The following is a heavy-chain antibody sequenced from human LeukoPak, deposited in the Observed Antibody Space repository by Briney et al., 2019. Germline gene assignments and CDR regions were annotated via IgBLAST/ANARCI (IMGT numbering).Heavy chain of an antibody. Sequence: ASVKVSCKASGYTFTSYDINWVRQATGQGLERMGWMNPNSGNTGYAQKFQGRVTMTRNTSISTAYMELSSLRSEDTAVYYCARDRSIAARRAFDGDYWGQGTLVTVSS. CDR3: ARDRSIAARRAFDGDY. D-gene: IGHD6-6*01. V-gene: IGHV1-8*01. CDR2: MNPNSGNT. J-gene: IGHJ4*02. CDR1: GYTFTSYD.